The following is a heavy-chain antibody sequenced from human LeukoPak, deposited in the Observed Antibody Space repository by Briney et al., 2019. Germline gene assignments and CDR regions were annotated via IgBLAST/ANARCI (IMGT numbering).Heavy chain of an antibody. Sequence: GGSLRLSCAASGFTFSSYWMSWVRQAPGKGLEWVANIKQDGSEKYNVDSVKGRFTISRDNAKNSLYLQMNSLRAEDTAVYYCARDGYDFWSGYYARREYYYYYGMDVWGQGTTVTVSS. V-gene: IGHV3-7*01. D-gene: IGHD3-3*01. CDR3: ARDGYDFWSGYYARREYYYYYGMDV. J-gene: IGHJ6*02. CDR2: IKQDGSEK. CDR1: GFTFSSYW.